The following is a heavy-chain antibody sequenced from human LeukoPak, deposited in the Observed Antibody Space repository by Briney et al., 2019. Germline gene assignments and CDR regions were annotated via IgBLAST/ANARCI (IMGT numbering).Heavy chain of an antibody. D-gene: IGHD2-2*01. V-gene: IGHV3-48*01. CDR2: LSYSSRAR. CDR1: GFTFSSYN. CDR3: ARAYCSSTSCFG. J-gene: IGHJ4*02. Sequence: QPGGSLRLSCAASGFTFSSYNMKRVRQAPGKGLEWGSSLSYSSRARYYADSVKGRFTISRDNFKDSLYLQMDSLRAEDTAVYYCARAYCSSTSCFGWGQGTLVTVSS.